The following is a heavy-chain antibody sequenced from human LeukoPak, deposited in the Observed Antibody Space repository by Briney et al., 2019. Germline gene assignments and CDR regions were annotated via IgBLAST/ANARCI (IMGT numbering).Heavy chain of an antibody. CDR3: ATGSGNYFSY. V-gene: IGHV3-74*01. CDR2: IKSDGSDT. J-gene: IGHJ4*02. CDR1: GSTFSRYW. D-gene: IGHD6-25*01. Sequence: GGSLRLSCAASGSTFSRYWMHWVRQAPGKGLVWVSRIKSDGSDTIYADSVKGRFTIFRDNAKNTLHLQMDSLRAEDTAVYYCATGSGNYFSYWGQGTLVTVAS.